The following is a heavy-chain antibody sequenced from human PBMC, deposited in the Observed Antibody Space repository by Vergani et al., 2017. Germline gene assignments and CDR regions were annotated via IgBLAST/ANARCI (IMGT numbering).Heavy chain of an antibody. CDR1: GYTFTSYA. CDR3: ARVGYSSGWYNWFDP. Sequence: QVQLVQSGAEVKKPGASVKVSCKASGYTFTSYAMHWVRQAPGQRLEWMGWINAGNGNTKYSQKFQGRVTITRDTSASTAYMELSSLRSEDTAVYYCARVGYSSGWYNWFDPWGQGTLVTVSS. CDR2: INAGNGNT. J-gene: IGHJ5*02. D-gene: IGHD6-19*01. V-gene: IGHV1-3*01.